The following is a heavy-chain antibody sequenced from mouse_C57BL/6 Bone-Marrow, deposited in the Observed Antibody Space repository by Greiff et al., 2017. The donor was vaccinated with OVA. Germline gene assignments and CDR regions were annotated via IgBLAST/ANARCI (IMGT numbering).Heavy chain of an antibody. J-gene: IGHJ3*01. CDR1: GYTFTSYG. CDR2: IYPRSGNT. Sequence: QVQLQQSGAELARPGASVKLSCKASGYTFTSYGISWVKQRTGQGLEWIGEIYPRSGNTYYNEKFKGKVTLTADKSSSTAYKELRNLTSGDSAVYFCARDWDPSWCAYWGQGTLVTVSA. CDR3: ARDWDPSWCAY. D-gene: IGHD4-1*01. V-gene: IGHV1-81*01.